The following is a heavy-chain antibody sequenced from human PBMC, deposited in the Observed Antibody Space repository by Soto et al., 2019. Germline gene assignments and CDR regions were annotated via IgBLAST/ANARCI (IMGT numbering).Heavy chain of an antibody. CDR2: TLYDGNNK. V-gene: IGHV3-30*18. CDR3: AKGGGSARDFDY. D-gene: IGHD1-26*01. CDR1: GFTFGNYG. Sequence: QVQLVDSGGDVVQPGGSLRLSCTGSGFTFGNYGMHWVRQAPGKGLEWVASTLYDGNNKYYADSLKGRFTISRDNSKKMVYLQMTSLGPEDTAVYYCAKGGGSARDFDYWGQGALVTVSS. J-gene: IGHJ4*02.